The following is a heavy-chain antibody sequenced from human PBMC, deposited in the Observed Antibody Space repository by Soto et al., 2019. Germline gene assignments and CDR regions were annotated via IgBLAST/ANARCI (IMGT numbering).Heavy chain of an antibody. D-gene: IGHD3-3*01. CDR2: IYHSGST. CDR3: ARQREWLLTYYFDY. V-gene: IGHV4-30-2*01. Sequence: PSETLSLTCAVSGGSISSGGYSWSWIRQPPGKGLEWIGYIYHSGSTYYNPSLKSQVTISVDRSKNQLSLKLSSVTAADTAVYYCARQREWLLTYYFDYWGQGTLVTVSS. J-gene: IGHJ4*02. CDR1: GGSISSGGYS.